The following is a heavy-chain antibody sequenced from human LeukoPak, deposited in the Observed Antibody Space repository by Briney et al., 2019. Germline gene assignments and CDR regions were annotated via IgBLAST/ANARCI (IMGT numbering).Heavy chain of an antibody. CDR1: GFTFSSYW. CDR2: IKQDGSEK. D-gene: IGHD2-8*01. CDR3: ARRIVLMVYANPSNWFDP. J-gene: IGHJ5*02. Sequence: GGSLRLSCAASGFTFSSYWMSWVRQAPGKGLEWVANIKQDGSEKYYVDSVKGRFTISRDNAKNSLYLQMNSLRAEDTAVYYCARRIVLMVYANPSNWFDPWGQGTLVTVSS. V-gene: IGHV3-7*01.